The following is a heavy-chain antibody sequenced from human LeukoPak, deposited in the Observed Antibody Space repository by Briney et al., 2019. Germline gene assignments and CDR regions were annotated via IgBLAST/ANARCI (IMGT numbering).Heavy chain of an antibody. CDR3: ARGTHYDFWSGYYGEPAYFDY. CDR2: INHSGST. J-gene: IGHJ4*02. Sequence: SETLSLTCAVYGGSFSGYYWSWIRQPPGKGLEWIGEINHSGSTNYNPSLKSRVTISVDTSKNQFSLKLSSVTAADTAVYYCARGTHYDFWSGYYGEPAYFDYWGQGTLVTVSS. CDR1: GGSFSGYY. V-gene: IGHV4-34*01. D-gene: IGHD3-3*01.